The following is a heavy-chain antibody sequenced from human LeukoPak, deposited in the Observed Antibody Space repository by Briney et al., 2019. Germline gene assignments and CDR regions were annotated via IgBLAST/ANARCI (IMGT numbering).Heavy chain of an antibody. D-gene: IGHD2-2*01. Sequence: GGSLRLSCTASGFTFGDYAMSWFRQAPGKELEWVARSRIKADSYITQYAASVKGRFIISRDDSKNSLYLQMDSLKTEDTAIYYCARGYHSFDMWGQGTVVTVSS. CDR3: ARGYHSFDM. J-gene: IGHJ3*02. CDR2: SRIKADSYIT. V-gene: IGHV3-72*01. CDR1: GFTFGDYA.